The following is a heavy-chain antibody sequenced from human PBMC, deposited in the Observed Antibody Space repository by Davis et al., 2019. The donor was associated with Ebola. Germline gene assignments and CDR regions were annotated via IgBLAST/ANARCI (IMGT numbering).Heavy chain of an antibody. D-gene: IGHD2-2*02. CDR3: ARRTAIPNWYFDL. V-gene: IGHV1-18*04. J-gene: IGHJ2*01. Sequence: AASVKVSCKASGYTFTSYGISWVRQAPGQGLEWMGWISAYNGNTNYAQKFQGRVTITADKSTSTAYMELSSLRSEDTAMYYCARRTAIPNWYFDLWGRGTLVTVSS. CDR2: ISAYNGNT. CDR1: GYTFTSYG.